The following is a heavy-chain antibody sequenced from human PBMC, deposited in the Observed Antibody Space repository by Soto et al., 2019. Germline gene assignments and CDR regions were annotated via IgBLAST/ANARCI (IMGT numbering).Heavy chain of an antibody. D-gene: IGHD2-21*02. CDR3: ANSASEPYCVGDCYPRINYYYGMDV. CDR2: ISGSGGST. J-gene: IGHJ6*04. V-gene: IGHV3-23*01. CDR1: GFTFSSYA. Sequence: GGSLRLSCAASGFTFSSYAMSWVRQAPGKGLEWVSAISGSGGSTYYADSVKGRFTISRDNSKNTLYLQMNSLRAEDTAVYYCANSASEPYCVGDCYPRINYYYGMDVWGKGTTVTVSS.